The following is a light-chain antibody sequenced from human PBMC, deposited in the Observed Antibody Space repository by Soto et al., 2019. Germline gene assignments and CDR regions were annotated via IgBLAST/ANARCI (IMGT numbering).Light chain of an antibody. V-gene: IGKV3-20*01. CDR1: QSFNSIY. J-gene: IGKJ1*01. Sequence: EIVLTQSQGTLSLSPGERATLSCRASQSFNSIYLAWYQQKPGQAPRLLIYGASSRATRIPDRFSCSGSGTDFTITISRLELEDFAVYYCHQYDSLTFGQGTKVEIK. CDR3: HQYDSLT. CDR2: GAS.